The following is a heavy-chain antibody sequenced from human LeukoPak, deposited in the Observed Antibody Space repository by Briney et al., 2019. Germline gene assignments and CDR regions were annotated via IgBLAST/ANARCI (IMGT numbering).Heavy chain of an antibody. V-gene: IGHV4-39*07. CDR1: DGSISSSSYY. D-gene: IGHD6-6*01. J-gene: IGHJ4*02. Sequence: SETLSLTCTVSDGSISSSSYYWGWIRQPPGKGLEWIGSIYYSGRTYYNPSLKSRVTISVDTSKNQFSLKLSSVTAADTAVYYCASLRAEYSSSPEDYWGQGTLVTVSS. CDR2: IYYSGRT. CDR3: ASLRAEYSSSPEDY.